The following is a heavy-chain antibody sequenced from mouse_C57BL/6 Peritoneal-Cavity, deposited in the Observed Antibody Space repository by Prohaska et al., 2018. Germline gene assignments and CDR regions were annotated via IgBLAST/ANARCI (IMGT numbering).Heavy chain of an antibody. CDR1: CYTFTSYW. CDR3: ARLRYGNYFDY. V-gene: IGHV1-69*01. CDR2: IDPSDSYT. J-gene: IGHJ2*01. Sequence: QVQLQQPGAELVMPGASVKLSCKASCYTFTSYWMHWVKQRPGQGLECIGEIDPSDSYTNYNQKFKGKATLTVDKSSSTAYMKLSSLTSEDSAVYYCARLRYGNYFDYWGQGTTLTVSS. D-gene: IGHD2-10*02.